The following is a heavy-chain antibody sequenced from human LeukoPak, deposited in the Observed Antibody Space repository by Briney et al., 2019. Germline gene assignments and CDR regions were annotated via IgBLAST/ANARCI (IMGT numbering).Heavy chain of an antibody. CDR1: GYSFTTFW. CDR3: VERVRGIDY. D-gene: IGHD3-10*01. V-gene: IGHV5-51*01. J-gene: IGHJ4*02. Sequence: GESLKISCKGSGYSFTTFWIGWVRQTPGKGLEWMGIIYPGDSDTRYSPSFQGQVTISADKSINTAYLQWSSLKASDTAMYYCVERVRGIDYWGQGTLVTVSS. CDR2: IYPGDSDT.